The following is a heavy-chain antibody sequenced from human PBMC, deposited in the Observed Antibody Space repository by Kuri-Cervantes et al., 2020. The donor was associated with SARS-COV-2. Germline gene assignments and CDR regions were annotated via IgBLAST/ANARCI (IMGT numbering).Heavy chain of an antibody. CDR1: GFAFSNYG. Sequence: GESLKIYCAASGFAFSNYGMHWVRQAPGKGPEWVAVISYEATNKYYADSVKGRFTISRDNSKNTLYLQMNSLKAEDTAVYYGAKGELLWFGEQQSGGMDVWGQGTTVTVSS. D-gene: IGHD3-10*01. CDR3: AKGELLWFGEQQSGGMDV. V-gene: IGHV3-30*18. CDR2: ISYEATNK. J-gene: IGHJ6*02.